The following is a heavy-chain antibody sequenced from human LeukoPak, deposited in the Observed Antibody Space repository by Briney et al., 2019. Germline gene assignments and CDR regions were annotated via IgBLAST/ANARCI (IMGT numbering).Heavy chain of an antibody. CDR3: AKDYYGSGNWLDP. CDR1: GFTFSNYA. Sequence: PGGSLRLSCAASGFTFSNYAMNWVRQAPGKGLEWVSGIRGSGGNTYYADSVKGRFTISRDNSKNTLYLQMISLRVEDTAVYYCAKDYYGSGNWLDPWGQGTLVTVSS. J-gene: IGHJ5*02. D-gene: IGHD3-10*01. CDR2: IRGSGGNT. V-gene: IGHV3-23*01.